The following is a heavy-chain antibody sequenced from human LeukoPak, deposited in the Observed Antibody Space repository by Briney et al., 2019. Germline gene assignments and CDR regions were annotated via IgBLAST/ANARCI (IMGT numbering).Heavy chain of an antibody. Sequence: GGSLRLSCAASGFTVSSNYMSWVRQAPGKGLEWVSVIYSGGSTYYADSVKGRFTISRDNSKNTLCLQMNSLRAEDTAVYYCARDRRVGSTGYDYWGQGTLVTVSS. J-gene: IGHJ4*02. CDR1: GFTVSSNY. CDR3: ARDRRVGSTGYDY. V-gene: IGHV3-66*01. D-gene: IGHD2-2*01. CDR2: IYSGGST.